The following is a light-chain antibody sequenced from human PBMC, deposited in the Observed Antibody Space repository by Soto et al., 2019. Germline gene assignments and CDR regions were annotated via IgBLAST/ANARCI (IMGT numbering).Light chain of an antibody. CDR2: AAS. V-gene: IGKV1-6*01. Sequence: AIQMTQPPSSLSASVGDRVTITCRASQGIRNDLGWYQQKPGKAPKLLIYAASRLQSGVPSRFSGSGSGTDFTLTITSLQREDFATYYCQQTLSFPPTFGQGTKVDIK. J-gene: IGKJ1*01. CDR1: QGIRND. CDR3: QQTLSFPPT.